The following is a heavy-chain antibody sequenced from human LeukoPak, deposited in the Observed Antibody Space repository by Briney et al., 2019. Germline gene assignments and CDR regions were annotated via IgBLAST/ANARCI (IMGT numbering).Heavy chain of an antibody. V-gene: IGHV3-23*01. CDR1: GFTFSSYA. CDR3: AKGYDSSGYYYAERDAFDI. CDR2: ISGSGGST. J-gene: IGHJ3*02. Sequence: PGGSLRLSCAASGFTFSSYAMSWVRQAPGKGLEWVSAISGSGGSTYYADSVKGRFTISRDNSKNTLYLQMNSLRAEDTAVYYCAKGYDSSGYYYAERDAFDIWGQGTMVTVSS. D-gene: IGHD3-22*01.